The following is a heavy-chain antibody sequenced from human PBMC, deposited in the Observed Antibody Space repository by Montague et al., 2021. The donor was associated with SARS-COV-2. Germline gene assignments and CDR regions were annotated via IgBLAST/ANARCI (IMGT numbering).Heavy chain of an antibody. CDR3: ARQMGQGSIFGVVIQYYLDY. J-gene: IGHJ4*02. CDR1: GGSISSSSCS. V-gene: IGHV4-39*01. D-gene: IGHD3-3*01. Sequence: SETLSLTCTVSGGSISSSSCSWGWKRQRRGKGREGLGSINYSGSNYSNPSLKSRVTISANTSKNPFSLKPSSVTAADTAVYYCARQMGQGSIFGVVIQYYLDYWGQGTPVTVSS. CDR2: INYSGSN.